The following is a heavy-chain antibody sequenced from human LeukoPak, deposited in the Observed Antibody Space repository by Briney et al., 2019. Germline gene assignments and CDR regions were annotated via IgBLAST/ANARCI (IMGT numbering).Heavy chain of an antibody. Sequence: GESLKISGKGSGYSFTSYWIGWVPQMPGKGLEWMGNFFPGDSDTRYSQSFQGQVTISADKSISTAYLQWSSLKASDTAMYYCARHLGYCSGGSCYYYFDYWGQETLVTVSS. J-gene: IGHJ4*02. D-gene: IGHD2-15*01. CDR3: ARHLGYCSGGSCYYYFDY. V-gene: IGHV5-51*01. CDR1: GYSFTSYW. CDR2: FFPGDSDT.